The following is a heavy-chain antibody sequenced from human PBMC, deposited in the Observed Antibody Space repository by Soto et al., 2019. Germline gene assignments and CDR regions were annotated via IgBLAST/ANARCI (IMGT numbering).Heavy chain of an antibody. CDR1: GFTFTSSA. D-gene: IGHD6-25*01. V-gene: IGHV1-58*02. Sequence: SVKVSCKASGFTFTSSAMQWVRQARGQRLEWIGWIVVGSGNTNYAQKFQERVTITRDMSTSTAYMELSSLRSEDTDVYYCAASGYQPFGYYYYNMDVWGKGTTVTVAS. CDR2: IVVGSGNT. CDR3: AASGYQPFGYYYYNMDV. J-gene: IGHJ6*03.